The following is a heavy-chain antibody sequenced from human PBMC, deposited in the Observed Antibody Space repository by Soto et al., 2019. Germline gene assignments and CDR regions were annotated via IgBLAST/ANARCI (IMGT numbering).Heavy chain of an antibody. CDR1: GYTFTGYY. V-gene: IGHV1-2*04. D-gene: IGHD5-12*01. Sequence: ASVKVSCKASGYTFTGYYMHWVRQAPGQGLEWMGWINPNSGGTNYAQKFQGWVTMTRDTSISTAYMELSRLRSDDTAVYYCARDGYSGYDWGYFDYWGQGTLVTVSS. CDR2: INPNSGGT. J-gene: IGHJ4*02. CDR3: ARDGYSGYDWGYFDY.